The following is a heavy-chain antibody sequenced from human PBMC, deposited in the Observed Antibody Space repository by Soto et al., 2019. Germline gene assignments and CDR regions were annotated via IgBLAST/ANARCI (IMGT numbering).Heavy chain of an antibody. V-gene: IGHV3-21*01. CDR2: ISTTSSYI. CDR3: ASPVWFDP. J-gene: IGHJ5*02. CDR1: GFTFSSYS. Sequence: GGSLRLSCAASGFTFSSYSMNWVRQAPGKGLEWVSSISTTSSYIFYADSVKGRFTISRDNAKNSLYLQMNSLRAEETAVYYCASPVWFDPWGQGTMVTVYS.